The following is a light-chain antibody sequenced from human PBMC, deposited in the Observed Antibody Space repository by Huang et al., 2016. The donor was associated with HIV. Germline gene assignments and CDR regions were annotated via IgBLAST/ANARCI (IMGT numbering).Light chain of an antibody. CDR1: QSVNNNY. Sequence: EIVLTQSPGSLSLSPGEGATLSCRASQSVNNNYLAWYQQKPGQAPRLLIFSASNRATGSPSRFGGSGSGKDFTLTIRSLEPEDFAMYYCQQYGSSPWTFGQGTKVEVK. V-gene: IGKV3-20*01. CDR2: SAS. J-gene: IGKJ1*01. CDR3: QQYGSSPWT.